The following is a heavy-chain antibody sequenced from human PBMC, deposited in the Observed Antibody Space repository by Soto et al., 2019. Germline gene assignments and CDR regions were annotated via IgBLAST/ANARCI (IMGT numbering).Heavy chain of an antibody. D-gene: IGHD3-16*01. CDR2: INAGNGNT. J-gene: IGHJ4*02. CDR3: AREIWLSSCLDY. CDR1: GYTFTSYA. Sequence: QVQLVQSGAEVKKPGASVKVSCKASGYTFTSYAMHWVRQAPGQRLEWMGRINAGNGNTKYSQKFQGRVTITRDTSASTAYMELSSLRSEDTAVYYCAREIWLSSCLDYWGQGTLVTVSS. V-gene: IGHV1-3*01.